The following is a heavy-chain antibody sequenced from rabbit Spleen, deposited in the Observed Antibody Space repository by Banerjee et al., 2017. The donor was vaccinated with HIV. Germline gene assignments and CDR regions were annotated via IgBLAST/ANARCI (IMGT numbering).Heavy chain of an antibody. Sequence: QEQLVESGGGLVKPEGSLTLTCKASGVSLNDKDVMCWVRQAPGKGLEWIACIDIGSSGFTYFASWVNGRFTISSDNAQSTVDLKMTSLTAADTATYFCARAIVPWLGLTRLDLWGQGTLVTVS. V-gene: IGHV1S45*01. CDR1: GVSLNDKDV. D-gene: IGHD4-1*01. CDR3: ARAIVPWLGLTRLDL. CDR2: IDIGSSGFT. J-gene: IGHJ3*01.